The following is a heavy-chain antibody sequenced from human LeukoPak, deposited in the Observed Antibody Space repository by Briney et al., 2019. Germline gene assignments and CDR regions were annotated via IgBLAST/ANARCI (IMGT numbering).Heavy chain of an antibody. CDR1: GGSISSRRYY. CDR2: IHYRGST. CDR3: ASLGGYCSSVSCYQYFDL. V-gene: IGHV4-39*01. J-gene: IGHJ2*01. D-gene: IGHD2-2*01. Sequence: PSETLSLTCTLSGGSISSRRYYCGWIRQPPGKGLEWIGAIHYRGSTFYNPSLKSRVTISVDTSKIQFSLKLSSVTASDTAVYYCASLGGYCSSVSCYQYFDLWGRGTLVTVSS.